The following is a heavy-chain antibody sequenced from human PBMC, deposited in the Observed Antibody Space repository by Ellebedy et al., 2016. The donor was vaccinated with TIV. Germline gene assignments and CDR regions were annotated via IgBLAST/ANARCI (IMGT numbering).Heavy chain of an antibody. CDR2: INPNSGGT. CDR3: ARSLSGSGTPADY. CDR1: GYTFTGYY. J-gene: IGHJ4*02. Sequence: AASVKVSCKASGYTFTGYYMHWVRQAPGQGLEWMGWINPNSGGTNYAQKFQGWVTMTRDTSISTAYMELSRLRSDDTAVYYCARSLSGSGTPADYWGQGTLVTVSS. V-gene: IGHV1-2*04. D-gene: IGHD3-10*01.